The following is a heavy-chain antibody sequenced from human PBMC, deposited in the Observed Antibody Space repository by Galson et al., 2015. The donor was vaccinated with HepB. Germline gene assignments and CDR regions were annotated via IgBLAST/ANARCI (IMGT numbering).Heavy chain of an antibody. CDR3: ARGHRRHYDFWSGYGWFDP. D-gene: IGHD3-3*01. J-gene: IGHJ5*02. Sequence: SLRLSCAASGFTFSDYYMSWLRQAPGKGLEWVSYISSSGSTIYYADSVKGRFTISRDNAKNSLYLQMNSLRAEDTAVYYCARGHRRHYDFWSGYGWFDPWGQGTLVTVSS. CDR2: ISSSGSTI. V-gene: IGHV3-11*01. CDR1: GFTFSDYY.